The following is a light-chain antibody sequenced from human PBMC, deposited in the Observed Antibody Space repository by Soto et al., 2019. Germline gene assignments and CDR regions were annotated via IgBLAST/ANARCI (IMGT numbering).Light chain of an antibody. CDR2: AAS. Sequence: EIVMTQSPATLSVSPGERATLSCRASQSISSNLAWYQQKPGQAPRLLISAASTRATGVPARFSGSGSGTELTLTISSLQSEDCAAYYCQQYNDWPTWTFGQGTKVEIK. J-gene: IGKJ1*01. CDR3: QQYNDWPTWT. CDR1: QSISSN. V-gene: IGKV3-15*01.